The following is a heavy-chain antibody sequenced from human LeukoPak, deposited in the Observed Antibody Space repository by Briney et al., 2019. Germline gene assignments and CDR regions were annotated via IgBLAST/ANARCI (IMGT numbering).Heavy chain of an antibody. CDR3: ARGNDSGTYYGDAFDI. J-gene: IGHJ3*02. CDR1: GFTFRSYN. Sequence: GGSLRLSCAASGFTFRSYNMNWVRQAPGKGLEWVAFIRYDGSNKYYADSVKGRFTISRDNSKNTLYLQMNSLRADDTAVYHCARGNDSGTYYGDAFDIWGQGTMVTVSS. V-gene: IGHV3-30*02. D-gene: IGHD1-26*01. CDR2: IRYDGSNK.